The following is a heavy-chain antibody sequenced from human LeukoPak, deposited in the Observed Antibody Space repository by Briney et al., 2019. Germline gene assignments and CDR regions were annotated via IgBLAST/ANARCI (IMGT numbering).Heavy chain of an antibody. D-gene: IGHD6-13*01. J-gene: IGHJ4*02. CDR3: TNAYSSLDY. V-gene: IGHV3-30*04. CDR1: GFTFSSYA. Sequence: GGSLRLSCAASGFTFSSYAMHWVRQAPGKGLEWVAAISYDGSNKYYADSVKGRFTISRDNSNNTLYLQMNSLKTEDTAVYYCTNAYSSLDYWGQGTLVTVSS. CDR2: ISYDGSNK.